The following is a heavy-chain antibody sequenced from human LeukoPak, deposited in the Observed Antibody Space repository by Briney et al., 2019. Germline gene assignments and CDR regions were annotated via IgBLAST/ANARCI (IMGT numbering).Heavy chain of an antibody. J-gene: IGHJ4*02. CDR1: GFTFSRHG. CDR3: ARDYDSSGYYHY. D-gene: IGHD3-22*01. Sequence: GGSLRLSCAPSGFTFSRHGMHWVRQAPGKGLEWVAIISNDGSRKYYAHSVEGRFTISRDNSKNTLYLQMDSLRAEDTAVYYCARDYDSSGYYHYWGQGTLVTVSS. CDR2: ISNDGSRK. V-gene: IGHV3-30*03.